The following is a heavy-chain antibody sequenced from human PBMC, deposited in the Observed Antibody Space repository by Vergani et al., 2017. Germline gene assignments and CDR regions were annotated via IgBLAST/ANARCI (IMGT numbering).Heavy chain of an antibody. CDR3: ARGGGNADDAFDI. J-gene: IGHJ3*02. V-gene: IGHV4-34*01. CDR1: GRSFSGYY. CDR2: INHSGST. Sequence: QVQLQQWGAGLLKPSETLSLTCAVYGRSFSGYYWSWIRQPPGKGLEWIGEINHSGSTNYNPSLKSRVTISVDTSKNQFSLKLSSVTAADTAVYYCARGGGNADDAFDIWGQGTMVTVSS. D-gene: IGHD4-23*01.